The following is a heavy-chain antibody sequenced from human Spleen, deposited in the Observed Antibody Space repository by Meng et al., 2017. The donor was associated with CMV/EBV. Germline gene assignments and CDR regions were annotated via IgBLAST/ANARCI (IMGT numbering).Heavy chain of an antibody. D-gene: IGHD6-13*01. Sequence: SETLSLTCTVSGGSISGYYWIWIRQPPEKGLEWIGYIYYSGTTNYNPSLRSRVTISVDTSKNQFSLRLSSVTAADTAVYYCARVGVGGTYLDYWGQGTPVTVSS. V-gene: IGHV4-59*01. CDR2: IYYSGTT. CDR3: ARVGVGGTYLDY. CDR1: GGSISGYY. J-gene: IGHJ4*02.